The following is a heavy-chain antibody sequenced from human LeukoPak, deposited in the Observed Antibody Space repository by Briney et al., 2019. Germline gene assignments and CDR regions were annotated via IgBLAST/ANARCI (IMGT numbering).Heavy chain of an antibody. D-gene: IGHD2/OR15-2a*01. V-gene: IGHV3-7*01. CDR2: INLDGSEI. CDR1: GFTFGTSW. CDR3: ARGPILGDL. Sequence: GGSLRLSCAASGFTFGTSWMDWVRQAPGKGLEWVANINLDGSEIYYVDSVKGRFTISRDNAKNSLYLQMNSLRAEDTAVYSCARGPILGDLWGQGTLVIVSS. J-gene: IGHJ5*02.